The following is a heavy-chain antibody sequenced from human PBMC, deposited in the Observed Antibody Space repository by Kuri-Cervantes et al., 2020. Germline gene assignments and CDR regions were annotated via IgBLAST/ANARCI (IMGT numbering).Heavy chain of an antibody. J-gene: IGHJ4*02. Sequence: GESLKISCAASGFTFSTYWMTWVRQAPGKGLEWVANIKQDGSDKYYVDSVKGRFTISRDNAKNSLYLQMNSLRAEDTAVYYCARSRIPGWTSCYDLWGQGTLVTVSS. D-gene: IGHD2-2*01. V-gene: IGHV3-7*01. CDR3: ARSRIPGWTSCYDL. CDR2: IKQDGSDK. CDR1: GFTFSTYW.